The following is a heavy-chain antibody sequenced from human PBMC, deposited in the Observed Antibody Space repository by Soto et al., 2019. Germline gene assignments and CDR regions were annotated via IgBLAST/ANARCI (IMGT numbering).Heavy chain of an antibody. V-gene: IGHV1-69*06. CDR2: IIPIFNST. CDR3: AREGRGKKAGYNGLVSLGY. CDR1: GSRFSNYV. J-gene: IGHJ4*02. Sequence: QVQLVQSGAEVKTPGSSLKVSCKVSGSRFSNYVISWVRQAPGHGLEWLGRIIPIFNSTKYAQNFQGRVTITADKSTSTASLEFSSLSSDDTAVYYCAREGRGKKAGYNGLVSLGYWGQGTLVTVSS. D-gene: IGHD2-2*02.